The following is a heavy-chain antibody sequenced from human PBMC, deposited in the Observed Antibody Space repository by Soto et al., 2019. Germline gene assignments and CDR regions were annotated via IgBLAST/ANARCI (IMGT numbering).Heavy chain of an antibody. CDR3: ARXGGVSSGWNYYYYYGMDV. D-gene: IGHD6-19*01. CDR1: GYTFTSYD. CDR2: MNPNSGNT. Sequence: ASVKVSCKASGYTFTSYDINWVRQATGQGLEWMGWMNPNSGNTGYAQKFQGRVTMTRNTSISTAYMELSSLRSEDTAVYYCARXGGVSSGWNYYYYYGMDVWGQGTTVTVS. J-gene: IGHJ6*02. V-gene: IGHV1-8*01.